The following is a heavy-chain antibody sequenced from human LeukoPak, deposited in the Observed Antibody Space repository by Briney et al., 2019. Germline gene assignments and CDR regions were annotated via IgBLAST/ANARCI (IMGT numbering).Heavy chain of an antibody. CDR2: LWYDGDRK. CDR3: ARGEIKMLGYNDYYYAMDV. D-gene: IGHD5-24*01. CDR1: GFTSASYA. Sequence: GRSLRLSCAASGFTSASYALHWVRQAPGKGLEWVALLWYDGDRKYCADSVKGRCTISGDQSKNTLYLQLNSLRVEDTGVYYCARGEIKMLGYNDYYYAMDVWGQGTTVTVSS. V-gene: IGHV3-33*01. J-gene: IGHJ6*02.